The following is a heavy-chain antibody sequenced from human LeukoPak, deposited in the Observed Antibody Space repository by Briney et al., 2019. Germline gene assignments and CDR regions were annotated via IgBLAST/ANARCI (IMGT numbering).Heavy chain of an antibody. CDR1: GYTFIGYY. D-gene: IGHD2-15*01. CDR2: INPNSAGT. J-gene: IGHJ4*02. Sequence: ASVKVSCKASGYTFIGYYMHWVGQAPGQGLEWMGWINPNSAGTNYAQKFQDRVTMTRDTSISTVYMELSSLRSDDTAVYYCARTSALDYWGQGALVTVSS. CDR3: ARTSALDY. V-gene: IGHV1-2*02.